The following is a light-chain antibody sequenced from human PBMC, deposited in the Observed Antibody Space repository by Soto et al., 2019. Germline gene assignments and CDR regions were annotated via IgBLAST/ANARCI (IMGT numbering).Light chain of an antibody. CDR2: RDD. J-gene: IGLJ3*02. V-gene: IGLV1-47*01. Sequence: QAVVTQPPSASGTPGQRVTISCSGSPSNIGNNYIYWYQQLPGTAPKLLIYRDDQRPSGVPDRLSGSKSGPSASLAISGLRSEDEADYYCDAWVASLGRRVFGGGTKLTVL. CDR1: PSNIGNNY. CDR3: DAWVASLGRRV.